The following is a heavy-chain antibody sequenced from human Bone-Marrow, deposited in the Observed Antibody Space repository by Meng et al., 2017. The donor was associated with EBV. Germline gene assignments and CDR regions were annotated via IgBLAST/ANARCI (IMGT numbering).Heavy chain of an antibody. CDR1: EFTLRRYW. J-gene: IGHJ4*02. V-gene: IGHV3-74*01. D-gene: IGHD1-14*01. Sequence: EVQLVEPGGALVQPGRSLRLSCAASEFTLRRYWMHWVRQGPGKEPLWVSRINEDGTITNYADSVKGRFTISRDNAKNTLYLQMNNLRAEDTAVYYCSRDLAGSDDYWGRGTLVTVSS. CDR2: INEDGTIT. CDR3: SRDLAGSDDY.